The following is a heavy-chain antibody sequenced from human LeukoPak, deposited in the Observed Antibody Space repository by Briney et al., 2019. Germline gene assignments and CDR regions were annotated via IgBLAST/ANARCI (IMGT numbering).Heavy chain of an antibody. CDR1: GFTFSSYA. CDR2: ISGSGGST. Sequence: GGSLRLSCAASGFTFSSYAMSWVRQAPGKGLEWVSAISGSGGSTYYADSVKGRFTISRDNSKNTLYLQMNSLRADDTAVYYCARRAGAYSHPYDYWGQGALVTVSS. D-gene: IGHD4/OR15-4a*01. V-gene: IGHV3-23*01. CDR3: ARRAGAYSHPYDY. J-gene: IGHJ4*02.